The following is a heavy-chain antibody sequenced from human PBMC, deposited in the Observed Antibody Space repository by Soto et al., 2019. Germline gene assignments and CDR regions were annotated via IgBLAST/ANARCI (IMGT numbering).Heavy chain of an antibody. Sequence: EVQLVESGGGLVQPGGSLRLSCAASGFTFSNYWMHWVRQAPGKGLVWVSRIKSDGSSISYADSMKGRFTISRDNARNTLYLQMNSLRAEDTAVYYCARGGFSGSGSYIQGDYWGQGTLVTVSS. J-gene: IGHJ4*02. CDR1: GFTFSNYW. CDR2: IKSDGSSI. D-gene: IGHD3-10*01. V-gene: IGHV3-74*01. CDR3: ARGGFSGSGSYIQGDY.